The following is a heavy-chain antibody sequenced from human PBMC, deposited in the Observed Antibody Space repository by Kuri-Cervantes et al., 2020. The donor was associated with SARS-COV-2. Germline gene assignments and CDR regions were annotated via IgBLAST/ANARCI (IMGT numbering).Heavy chain of an antibody. D-gene: IGHD3-3*01. Sequence: GSLRLSCAVYGGSFSAYYWSWIRQPPGKGLEWIGEINHSGSTNYNPSLKSRVTISVDTSKHQLSLKLSSVTAEDTAVYYCAREMGRFWSNYYPTYFDYWGQGTLVTVSS. CDR1: GGSFSAYY. J-gene: IGHJ4*02. V-gene: IGHV4-34*01. CDR2: INHSGST. CDR3: AREMGRFWSNYYPTYFDY.